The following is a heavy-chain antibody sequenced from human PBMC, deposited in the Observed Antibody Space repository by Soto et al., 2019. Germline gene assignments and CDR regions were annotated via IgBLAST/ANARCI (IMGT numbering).Heavy chain of an antibody. D-gene: IGHD3-9*01. Sequence: QVQLVQSGAEVKKPGSSVKVSCKASGGTFSSYAISWVRQAPGQGLEWMGGIIPIFGTANYAQKFQGRVTITADESTSTAYMELSSLRSEDTAVYYCARGEPYYDILTGYYRGDWFDPWGKGTLVTVSS. CDR2: IIPIFGTA. V-gene: IGHV1-69*01. J-gene: IGHJ5*02. CDR1: GGTFSSYA. CDR3: ARGEPYYDILTGYYRGDWFDP.